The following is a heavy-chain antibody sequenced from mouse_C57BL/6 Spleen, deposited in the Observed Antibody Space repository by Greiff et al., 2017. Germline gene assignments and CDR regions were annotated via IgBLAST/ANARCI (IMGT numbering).Heavy chain of an antibody. V-gene: IGHV1-4*01. Sequence: QVHVKQSGAELARPGASVKMSCKASGYTFTSYTMHWVKQRPGQGLEWIGYINPSSGYPKYNQKFKDKATLTADKSSSTAYMQLSSLTSEDSAVYYCARALYAMDYWGQGTSVTVSS. CDR1: GYTFTSYT. CDR3: ARALYAMDY. CDR2: INPSSGYP. J-gene: IGHJ4*01.